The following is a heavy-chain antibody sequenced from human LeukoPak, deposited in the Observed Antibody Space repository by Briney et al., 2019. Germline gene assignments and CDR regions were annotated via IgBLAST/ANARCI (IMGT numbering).Heavy chain of an antibody. J-gene: IGHJ4*02. D-gene: IGHD1-26*01. CDR1: GFSFISYW. V-gene: IGHV3-7*01. Sequence: PGGSLRLSCAASGFSFISYWMTWVRQAPGKGLEWVANIKQDGSEKYYVDSVKGRFTISRDNAKNSLYLQMNSLRAEDTAVYYCARDSLYGWELLDYWGQGTLVTVSS. CDR2: IKQDGSEK. CDR3: ARDSLYGWELLDY.